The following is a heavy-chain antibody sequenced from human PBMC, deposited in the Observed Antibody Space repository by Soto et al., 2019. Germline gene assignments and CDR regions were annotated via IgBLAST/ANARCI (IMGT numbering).Heavy chain of an antibody. Sequence: GESLKISCKGSGYNFHTYWIAWVRQMPGKGLEWMGFIYPHDSDTRYSPSFRGQVTISADKSINTAYLQRTSLKASDTAIYFCARPTDYHYGMQVWGQGTTVTVSS. J-gene: IGHJ6*02. D-gene: IGHD4-17*01. CDR3: ARPTDYHYGMQV. CDR1: GYNFHTYW. CDR2: IYPHDSDT. V-gene: IGHV5-51*01.